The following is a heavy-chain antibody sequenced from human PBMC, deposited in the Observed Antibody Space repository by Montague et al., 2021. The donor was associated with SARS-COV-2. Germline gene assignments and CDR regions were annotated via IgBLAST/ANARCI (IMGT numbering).Heavy chain of an antibody. D-gene: IGHD1-1*01. J-gene: IGHJ6*02. Sequence: SETLSLTCTVSGGSISSYYWSWIRQPPGKGLEWIGYIYYSGSTNYNPSLKSRVTISVDTSKYQFSLKLSSVTAADTAVYYCAREGTGTNYYYYGMDIWGQGTTVTVSS. CDR3: AREGTGTNYYYYGMDI. CDR2: IYYSGST. V-gene: IGHV4-59*01. CDR1: GGSISSYY.